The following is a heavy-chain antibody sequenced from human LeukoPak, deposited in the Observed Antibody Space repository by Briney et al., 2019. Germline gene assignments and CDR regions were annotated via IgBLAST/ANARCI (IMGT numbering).Heavy chain of an antibody. V-gene: IGHV4-38-2*01. Sequence: SETLSLTCAVSGYSMNTDYYWGWIRQPPGKGLEWIGSIYHIGSGIYNPSLKSRITISVDTSKNQFSLRLNSVTAADTAVYYCAGHRGRRRLQMGWFDPWGQGTLVTVSS. CDR2: IYHIGSG. CDR1: GYSMNTDYY. J-gene: IGHJ5*02. CDR3: AGHRGRRRLQMGWFDP. D-gene: IGHD5-24*01.